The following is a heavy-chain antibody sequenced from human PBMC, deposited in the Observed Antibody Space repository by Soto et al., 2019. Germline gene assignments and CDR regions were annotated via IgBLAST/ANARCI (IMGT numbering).Heavy chain of an antibody. V-gene: IGHV1-69*04. CDR2: IIPILGIA. CDR1: GGTFSSYT. D-gene: IGHD2-21*01. J-gene: IGHJ3*02. Sequence: VKVSCKASGGTFSSYTISWVRQAPGQGLEWMGRIIPILGIANYAQKFQGRVTITADKSTSTAYMELSSLRSEDTAVYYCARESYCGGDCYSTDAFDIWGQGTMVTVSS. CDR3: ARESYCGGDCYSTDAFDI.